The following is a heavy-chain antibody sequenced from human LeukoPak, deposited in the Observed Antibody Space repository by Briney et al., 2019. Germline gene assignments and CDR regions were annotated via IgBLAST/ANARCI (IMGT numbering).Heavy chain of an antibody. CDR1: GGTFRSYA. V-gene: IGHV1-69*10. D-gene: IGHD5-12*01. J-gene: IGHJ4*02. CDR2: IIPMFDIT. Sequence: SVKVSCKASGGTFRSYAISWVRQAPGQGLEWMGGIIPMFDITNYAQKFQGRVTITADKSTSTAYMELSSLRSEDTAVYYCAREAGLVATSLDYWGQGTLVTVSS. CDR3: AREAGLVATSLDY.